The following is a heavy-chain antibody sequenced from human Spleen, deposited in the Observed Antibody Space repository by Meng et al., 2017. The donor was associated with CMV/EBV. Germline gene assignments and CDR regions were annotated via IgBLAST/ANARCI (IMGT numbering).Heavy chain of an antibody. V-gene: IGHV4-39*07. D-gene: IGHD1-14*01. J-gene: IGHJ4*02. CDR3: ASTGGEVDY. CDR2: IYYSGST. Sequence: SETLSLTRTVSGGSISSSSYYCGWIRQPPGKGLEWIGSIYYSGSTYYNPSLKSRVTISVDTSKNQFSLKLGSVTAADTAVYYCASTGGEVDYWGQGILVTVSS. CDR1: GGSISSSSYY.